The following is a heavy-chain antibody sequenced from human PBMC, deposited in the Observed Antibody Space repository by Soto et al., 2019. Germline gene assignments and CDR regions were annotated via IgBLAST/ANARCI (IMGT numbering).Heavy chain of an antibody. V-gene: IGHV1-2*02. Sequence: ASVKVSCKASGYTFTGYYMHWVRQAPGQGLEWMGWINPNSGGTNYAQKFQGRVTMTRDTSISTAYMELSRLRSDDTAVYYCARDPGYSSSWFPIDYWGQGTLVTV. CDR2: INPNSGGT. D-gene: IGHD6-13*01. CDR3: ARDPGYSSSWFPIDY. J-gene: IGHJ4*02. CDR1: GYTFTGYY.